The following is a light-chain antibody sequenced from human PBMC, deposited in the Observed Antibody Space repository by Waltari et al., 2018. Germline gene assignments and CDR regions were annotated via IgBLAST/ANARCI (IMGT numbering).Light chain of an antibody. CDR3: ELYDSSPPGYT. Sequence: EIVLTPSPGTLSLSPGERATLSFRASQTVRSSYIAWYQQRPGQAPRLLIHGASSRATGIPDRFSGSGSGTDFTLTISGLEPDDFAVYFCELYDSSPPGYTFGQGTKLEI. CDR2: GAS. V-gene: IGKV3-20*01. J-gene: IGKJ2*01. CDR1: QTVRSSY.